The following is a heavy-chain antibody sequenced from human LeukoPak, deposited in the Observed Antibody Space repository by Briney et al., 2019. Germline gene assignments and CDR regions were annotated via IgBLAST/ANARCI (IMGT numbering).Heavy chain of an antibody. CDR2: IIPIFGIA. Sequence: ASVKVSCKASGGTFSSYAISWVRQAPGQGLEWMGRIIPIFGIANYAQKFRGRVTITADKSTSTAYMELSSLRSEDTAVYYCARINSSSGALDYWGQGTLVTVSS. J-gene: IGHJ4*02. V-gene: IGHV1-69*04. D-gene: IGHD6-6*01. CDR1: GGTFSSYA. CDR3: ARINSSSGALDY.